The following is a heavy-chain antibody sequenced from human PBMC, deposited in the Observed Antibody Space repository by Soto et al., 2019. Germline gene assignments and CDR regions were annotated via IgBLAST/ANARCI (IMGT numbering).Heavy chain of an antibody. J-gene: IGHJ5*02. CDR3: ATDSQQGELQSPNWFDP. D-gene: IGHD1-26*01. Sequence: ASVKVSCKVSGYTLTELSMHWVRQAPGKGLEWMGGFDPEDGETIYAQKFQGRVTMTEDTSTDTAYMELSSLRSEDTAVYYCATDSQQGELQSPNWFDPWGQGTLVTVSS. CDR1: GYTLTELS. CDR2: FDPEDGET. V-gene: IGHV1-24*01.